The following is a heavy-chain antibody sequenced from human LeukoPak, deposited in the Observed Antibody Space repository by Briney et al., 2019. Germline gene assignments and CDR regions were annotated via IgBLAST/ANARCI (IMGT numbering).Heavy chain of an antibody. CDR1: GDSVSSNSAA. CDR2: TYYRTKWYN. Sequence: SQTLSLTCAISGDSVSSNSAAWNWLRQSPSRGLEWLGRTYYRTKWYNDYAESVKSRITINPDTSKNQFSLQLNSVTPEDSAVYYCVRYSSSSRIFDYWGQGTLVAVCS. CDR3: VRYSSSSRIFDY. D-gene: IGHD6-6*01. J-gene: IGHJ4*02. V-gene: IGHV6-1*01.